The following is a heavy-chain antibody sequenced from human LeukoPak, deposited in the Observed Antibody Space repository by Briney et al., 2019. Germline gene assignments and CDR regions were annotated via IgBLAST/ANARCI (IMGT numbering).Heavy chain of an antibody. CDR3: AREVEYSSSWYYYYYYMDV. CDR2: ISSSSSTI. CDR1: GFTFSSYS. Sequence: GGSLRLSCAASGFTFSSYSMNWVRQAPGKGLEWVSYISSSSSTIYYADSVKGRFTISRDNAKNSLYLQMNSLRAEDTAVYYCAREVEYSSSWYYYYYYMDVWGKGTTVTVSS. D-gene: IGHD6-13*01. J-gene: IGHJ6*03. V-gene: IGHV3-48*01.